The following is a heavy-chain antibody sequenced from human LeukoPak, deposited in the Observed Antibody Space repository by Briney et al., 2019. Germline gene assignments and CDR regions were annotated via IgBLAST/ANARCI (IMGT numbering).Heavy chain of an antibody. CDR3: ARQSFQGIVVVPAASDC. J-gene: IGHJ4*02. Sequence: GGSLRLSCAASGFTFSSYSMNWVRQTPGKGLEWVSYISSSSSTIYYADSVKGRFTISRDNAKNSLYLQMNSLRAEDTAVYYCARQSFQGIVVVPAASDCWGQGTLVTVSS. V-gene: IGHV3-48*01. CDR1: GFTFSSYS. CDR2: ISSSSSTI. D-gene: IGHD2-2*01.